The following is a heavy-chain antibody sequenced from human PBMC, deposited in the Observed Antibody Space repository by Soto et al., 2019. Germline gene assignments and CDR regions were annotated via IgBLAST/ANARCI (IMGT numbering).Heavy chain of an antibody. CDR3: ARLAAAGTWGFDY. Sequence: EVQLVESGGGLVQPGGSLRLSCVASGFTFSSYGMNWDRQAPGKGLEWVSYIRSSSSTIYYADSVKGRFTISRDNAKNSVYLQMSSLRDEDTAVYYCARLAAAGTWGFDYWGQGTLVTVSS. J-gene: IGHJ4*02. CDR1: GFTFSSYG. V-gene: IGHV3-48*02. D-gene: IGHD6-13*01. CDR2: IRSSSSTI.